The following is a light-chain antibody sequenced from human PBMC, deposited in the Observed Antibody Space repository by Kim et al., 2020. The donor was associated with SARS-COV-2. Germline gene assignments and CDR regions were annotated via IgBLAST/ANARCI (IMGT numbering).Light chain of an antibody. CDR3: SAWDSSLSAWV. Sequence: QISTLTCTGNINNVGDQGAAWLQQHQGHPPKLLSYRNNNRPSGISERLSASRSGNTASLTITGLQPEDEADYYCSAWDSSLSAWVFGGGTKLTVL. CDR2: RNN. J-gene: IGLJ3*02. V-gene: IGLV10-54*01. CDR1: INNVGDQG.